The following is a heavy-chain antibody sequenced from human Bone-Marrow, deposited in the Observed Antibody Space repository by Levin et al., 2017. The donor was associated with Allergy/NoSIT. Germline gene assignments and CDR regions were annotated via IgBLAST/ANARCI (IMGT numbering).Heavy chain of an antibody. CDR2: ISTSNGNT. J-gene: IGHJ3*02. Sequence: ASVKVSCKASGYTFSTYGISWVRQAPGQGLQWMGWISTSNGNTKYSKKLQGRVTMTTDTSTSTAYMELRGLRSDDTAIYYCATSTQYLESIAAAAQFGAFDIWGQGTMVTVSS. CDR1: GYTFSTYG. V-gene: IGHV1-18*01. CDR3: ATSTQYLESIAAAAQFGAFDI. D-gene: IGHD6-13*01.